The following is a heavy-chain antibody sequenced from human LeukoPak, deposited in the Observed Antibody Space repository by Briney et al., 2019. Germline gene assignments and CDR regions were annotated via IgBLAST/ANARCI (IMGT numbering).Heavy chain of an antibody. CDR3: ANSGTTGGLDY. CDR2: IRLDGSNK. CDR1: GFTFSSYG. D-gene: IGHD1-1*01. J-gene: IGHJ4*02. V-gene: IGHV3-30*02. Sequence: GGSLRLSCAASGFTFSSYGMHWVRQAPGKGLEWVAFIRLDGSNKYYADSVKGRFTISRDNSKNTLYLQMNSLRAEDTAVYYCANSGTTGGLDYRGQGTLVTVSS.